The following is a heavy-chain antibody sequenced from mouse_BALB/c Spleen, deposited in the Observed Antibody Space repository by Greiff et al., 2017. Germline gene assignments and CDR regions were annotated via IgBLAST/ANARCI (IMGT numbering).Heavy chain of an antibody. J-gene: IGHJ2*01. CDR1: GFNFKDSY. CDR3: ARSGYRRDYFAY. D-gene: IGHD2-12*01. Sequence: VQLQQSGAELVKPGASVKLSCTASGFNFKDSYMHWVKQRPEQGLEWIGRIGPANGNTKYDPKFQGKATITADTSSNTAYMQLSRLTSEDSAVYYCARSGYRRDYFAYWGQGTPLTVSA. CDR2: IGPANGNT. V-gene: IGHV14-3*02.